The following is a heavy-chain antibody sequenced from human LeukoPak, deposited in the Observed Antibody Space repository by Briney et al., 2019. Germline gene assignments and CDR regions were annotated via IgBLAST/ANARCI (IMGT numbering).Heavy chain of an antibody. CDR2: IYYSGST. Sequence: PSETLSLTCTVSGDSISSSSYYWGWFRQPPGKGLEWIGSIYYSGSTYYNPSLKSRVTISVDTSKNQFSLKLSSVTAADTAVYYCARVSGYSYGYYFDYWGQGTLVTVSS. D-gene: IGHD5-18*01. V-gene: IGHV4-39*07. CDR1: GDSISSSSYY. CDR3: ARVSGYSYGYYFDY. J-gene: IGHJ4*02.